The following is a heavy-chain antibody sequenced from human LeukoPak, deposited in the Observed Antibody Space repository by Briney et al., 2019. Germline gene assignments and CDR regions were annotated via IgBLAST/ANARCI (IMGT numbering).Heavy chain of an antibody. CDR3: ARDSSSFPNYFDY. Sequence: GGSLRLSCAASGFSVSSTYMSWVRQAPGQGLEWVSLIYSSGSTFYADPVQGRFIISRDDSKNTLYLQMNSLRAEDMAMYYCARDSSSFPNYFDYWGQGTLVTVSS. CDR1: GFSVSSTY. V-gene: IGHV3-53*01. CDR2: IYSSGST. J-gene: IGHJ4*02.